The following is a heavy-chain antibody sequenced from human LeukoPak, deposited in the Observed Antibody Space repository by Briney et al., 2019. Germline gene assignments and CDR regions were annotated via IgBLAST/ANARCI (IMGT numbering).Heavy chain of an antibody. J-gene: IGHJ4*02. CDR3: ARGGDSSSWSVDY. CDR1: GGSISGGSFY. D-gene: IGHD6-13*01. V-gene: IGHV4-61*02. CDR2: IYASGST. Sequence: SETLSLTCTVSGGSISGGSFYWTWIRQPAGKGLEWIGRIYASGSTNYNSSLKSRVTISVDTSKNQFSLRLSSVTAADTAVYYCARGGDSSSWSVDYWGQGTLVTVSS.